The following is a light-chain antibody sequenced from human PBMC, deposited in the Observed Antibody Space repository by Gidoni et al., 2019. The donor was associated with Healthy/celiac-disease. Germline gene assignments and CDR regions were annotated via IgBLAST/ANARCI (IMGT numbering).Light chain of an antibody. Sequence: QSVLTQPPSASGTPGPRVTLSCSGSSSNIGSNYVYWYQQLPGTAPKLLIYRNNQRPSGVPDRFSGSKSGTSASLAISGLRSEDEADYYCAAWDDSLSGHVVFGGGTKLTVL. CDR3: AAWDDSLSGHVV. V-gene: IGLV1-47*01. CDR1: SSNIGSNY. J-gene: IGLJ2*01. CDR2: RNN.